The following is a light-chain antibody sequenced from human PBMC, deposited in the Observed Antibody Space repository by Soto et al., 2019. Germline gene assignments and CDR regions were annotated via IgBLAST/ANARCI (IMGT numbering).Light chain of an antibody. CDR3: SSYSSSTVRYV. V-gene: IGLV2-14*01. Sequence: QSALTQPASVSGSPGQSITMSCTGTSSDVGSYDFVSWYQQHPGKAPKLLIYKVSNRPSGVSARFSGSKSDNTASLTISGLQAADEADYFCSSYSSSTVRYVFGSGTKLTVL. J-gene: IGLJ1*01. CDR1: SSDVGSYDF. CDR2: KVS.